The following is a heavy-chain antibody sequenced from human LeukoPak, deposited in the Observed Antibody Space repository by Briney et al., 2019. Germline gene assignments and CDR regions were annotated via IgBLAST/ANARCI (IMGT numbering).Heavy chain of an antibody. Sequence: GGSLRPSCAASGFTFSSYSMHWVRQAPGKGLEWVAVISYDGSNKYYADSVKGRFTISRDNSKNTLYLQMNSLRAEDTAVYYCARAVSSGYDPFDYWGQGTLVTVSS. CDR3: ARAVSSGYDPFDY. CDR1: GFTFSSYS. V-gene: IGHV3-30*14. CDR2: ISYDGSNK. J-gene: IGHJ4*02. D-gene: IGHD3-22*01.